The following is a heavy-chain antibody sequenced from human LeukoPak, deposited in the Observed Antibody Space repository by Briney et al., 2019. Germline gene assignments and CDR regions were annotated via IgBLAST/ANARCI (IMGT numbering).Heavy chain of an antibody. CDR2: IIPIFGTA. Sequence: SVKVSCKASGGTFSSYAISWVRQAPGQGLEWMGGIIPIFGTANYAQKFQGRVTMTTDTSTSTAYMELRSLRSDDTAVYYCARDPTDYGDGTRGLDYWGQGTLVTVSS. J-gene: IGHJ4*02. D-gene: IGHD4-17*01. V-gene: IGHV1-69*05. CDR1: GGTFSSYA. CDR3: ARDPTDYGDGTRGLDY.